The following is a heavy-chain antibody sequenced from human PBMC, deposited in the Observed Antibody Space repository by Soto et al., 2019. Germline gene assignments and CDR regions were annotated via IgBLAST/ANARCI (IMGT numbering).Heavy chain of an antibody. Sequence: ASVKVSCKASGYTFTSYGISWVRQAPGQGLEWMGWISAYNGNTNYAQKLQGRVTMTTDTSTGTAYMELRSLRSDDTAVYYCARVAAADNYYYFYMDVWGKGTTVTVSS. CDR3: ARVAAADNYYYFYMDV. CDR2: ISAYNGNT. V-gene: IGHV1-18*01. CDR1: GYTFTSYG. D-gene: IGHD6-13*01. J-gene: IGHJ6*03.